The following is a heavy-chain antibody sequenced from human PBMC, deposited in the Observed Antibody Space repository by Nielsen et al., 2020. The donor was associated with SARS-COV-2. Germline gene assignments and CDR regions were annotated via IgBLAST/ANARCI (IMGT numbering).Heavy chain of an antibody. Sequence: SQTLSLTCAISGDSVSSNSAAWNWIRQSPSRGLEWLGRTYYRSKWYNDYAVSVKSRITINPDTSKNQFSLQLNSVTPEDTAVYYCARAIGYSSGWYGALSYFDYWGQGTLVTVSS. V-gene: IGHV6-1*01. CDR2: TYYRSKWYN. CDR3: ARAIGYSSGWYGALSYFDY. CDR1: GDSVSSNSAA. D-gene: IGHD6-19*01. J-gene: IGHJ4*02.